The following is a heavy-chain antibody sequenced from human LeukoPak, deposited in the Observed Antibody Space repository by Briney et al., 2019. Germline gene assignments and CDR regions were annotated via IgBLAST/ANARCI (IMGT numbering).Heavy chain of an antibody. Sequence: ADTLSLTCTLSVGSISPYYGIWPRQPPGKGLEWIGYIYYSGSTNYNPSLKSRVTISVDTSKNQFPLRRGSVTAADPAVYYCARAERPGIADDYWGQGTLVTVSS. J-gene: IGHJ4*02. CDR1: VGSISPYY. V-gene: IGHV4-59*13. CDR2: IYYSGST. D-gene: IGHD6-13*01. CDR3: ARAERPGIADDY.